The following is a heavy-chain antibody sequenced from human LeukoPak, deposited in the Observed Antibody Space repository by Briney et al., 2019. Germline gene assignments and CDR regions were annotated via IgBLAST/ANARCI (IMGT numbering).Heavy chain of an antibody. CDR3: ARDAEPFIVGAPGD. Sequence: PGGSLRLSCAASGFTFSDYYMSWIRQAPGKGLEWVSYISSSSSYIYYADSVKGRFTISRDNAKNSLYLQMNSLRAEDTAVYYCARDAEPFIVGAPGDWGQGTLVTVSS. CDR1: GFTFSDYY. D-gene: IGHD1-26*01. CDR2: ISSSSSYI. J-gene: IGHJ4*02. V-gene: IGHV3-11*06.